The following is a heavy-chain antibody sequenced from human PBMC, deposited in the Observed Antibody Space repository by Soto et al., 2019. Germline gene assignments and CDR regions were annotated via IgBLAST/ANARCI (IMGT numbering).Heavy chain of an antibody. V-gene: IGHV4-39*07. CDR1: GGSISSSSYY. D-gene: IGHD1-26*01. CDR2: IYYSGST. CDR3: ARERVGAATIDY. J-gene: IGHJ4*02. Sequence: PSETLSLTCTVSGGSISSSSYYWGWIRQPPGKGLEWIGSIYYSGSTYYNPSLKSRVTISVDTSKNQFSLKLSSVTAADTAVYYCARERVGAATIDYWGQGTLVSVSS.